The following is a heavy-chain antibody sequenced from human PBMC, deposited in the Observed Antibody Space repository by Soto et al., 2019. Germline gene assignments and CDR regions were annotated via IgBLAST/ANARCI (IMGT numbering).Heavy chain of an antibody. J-gene: IGHJ5*02. Sequence: ASVKVSCKTSGYTFSNYGITWVRQAPGQPLEWLGWISLYSDGTNYAQKFQGRVSMTTDTSTTTAYMELRSLRSDDTAVYYCATVAPGAEAWFGTWGQGTLVTVSS. CDR1: GYTFSNYG. V-gene: IGHV1-18*01. CDR3: ATVAPGAEAWFGT. CDR2: ISLYSDGT.